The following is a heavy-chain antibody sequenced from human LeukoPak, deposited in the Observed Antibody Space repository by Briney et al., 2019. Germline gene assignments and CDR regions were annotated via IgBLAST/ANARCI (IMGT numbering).Heavy chain of an antibody. V-gene: IGHV3-21*01. J-gene: IGHJ6*02. Sequence: GGSLRLSCAASGFSFSSYSLNWVRQAPGKGLEWVSSISSSAAYIFYADSLKGRFTISRDDAKNSLYLQMNSLRAEDTAVYYCARSLLGSCTGGTCYIDYYGMDVWGQGTTVTVSS. CDR1: GFSFSSYS. CDR3: ARSLLGSCTGGTCYIDYYGMDV. D-gene: IGHD2-15*01. CDR2: ISSSAAYI.